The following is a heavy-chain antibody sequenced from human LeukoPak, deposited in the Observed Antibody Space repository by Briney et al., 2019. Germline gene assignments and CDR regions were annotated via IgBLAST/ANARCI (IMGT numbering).Heavy chain of an antibody. CDR3: ARDLGNSGWYTFDY. V-gene: IGHV6-1*01. Sequence: QTLSLTCAISGDSVSSINGAWNWIRQSPSRGLAWLGRTYYRSKRYDEYAESMRGRITISPDTSMRQYSLHVLSVAPEDTGVYYCARDLGNSGWYTFDYWGQGILVTVSS. CDR2: TYYRSKRYD. J-gene: IGHJ4*02. D-gene: IGHD6-19*01. CDR1: GDSVSSINGA.